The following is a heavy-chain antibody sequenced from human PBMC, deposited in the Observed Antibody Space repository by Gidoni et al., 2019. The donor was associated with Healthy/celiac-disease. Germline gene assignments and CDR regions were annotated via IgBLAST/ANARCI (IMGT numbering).Heavy chain of an antibody. J-gene: IGHJ3*02. CDR3: AKLKGVTTWFSRDAFDI. D-gene: IGHD4-17*01. Sequence: EVQLLESGGGLVQPGGSLRLSCAASGFPFSSYAMSWVRQAPGKGLEWVSAISGSGGSTYYADSVKGRFTISRDNSKNTLYLQMNSLRAEDTAVYYCAKLKGVTTWFSRDAFDIWGQGTMVTVSS. CDR1: GFPFSSYA. CDR2: ISGSGGST. V-gene: IGHV3-23*01.